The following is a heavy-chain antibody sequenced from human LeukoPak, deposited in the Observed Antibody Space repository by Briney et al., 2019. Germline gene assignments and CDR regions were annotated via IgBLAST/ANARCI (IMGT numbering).Heavy chain of an antibody. CDR2: INPNSGGT. CDR1: GYTFTSYG. V-gene: IGHV1-2*02. D-gene: IGHD2-2*01. J-gene: IGHJ5*02. Sequence: ASVKVSCKASGYTFTSYGISWVRQAPGQGLEWMGWINPNSGGTNYAQKFQGRVTMTRDTSISTAYMELSRLRSDDTAVYYCARIWYSDVVPAVRNWFDPWGQGTLVTVSS. CDR3: ARIWYSDVVPAVRNWFDP.